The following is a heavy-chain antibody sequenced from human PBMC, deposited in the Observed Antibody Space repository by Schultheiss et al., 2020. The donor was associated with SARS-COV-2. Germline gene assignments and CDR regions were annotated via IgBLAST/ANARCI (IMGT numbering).Heavy chain of an antibody. J-gene: IGHJ4*02. Sequence: SETLSLTCTVSGGSISSGGYYWSWIRQHPGKGLEWIGYIYYSGSTYYNPSLKSRVTISVDTSKNQFSLKLSSVTAADTAVYYCARVDYGYSYGYYFDYWGQGTLVTVSS. V-gene: IGHV4-31*03. CDR3: ARVDYGYSYGYYFDY. D-gene: IGHD5-18*01. CDR2: IYYSGST. CDR1: GGSISSGGYY.